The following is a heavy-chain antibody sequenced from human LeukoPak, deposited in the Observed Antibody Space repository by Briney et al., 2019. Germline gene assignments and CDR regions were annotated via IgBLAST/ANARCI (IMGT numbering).Heavy chain of an antibody. D-gene: IGHD6-19*01. Sequence: GGSLRLSCAASGFTFRTYAMNWVRQAPGKGLEWVAVISYDGSNKYYADSVKGRFTISRDNSKNTLYLQMNSLRAEDTAVYYCASSSPATQWLVLCYWGQGTLVTVSS. CDR3: ASSSPATQWLVLCY. V-gene: IGHV3-30-3*01. J-gene: IGHJ4*02. CDR2: ISYDGSNK. CDR1: GFTFRTYA.